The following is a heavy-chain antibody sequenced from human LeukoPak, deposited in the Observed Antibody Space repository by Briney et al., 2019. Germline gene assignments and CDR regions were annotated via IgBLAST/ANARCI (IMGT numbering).Heavy chain of an antibody. CDR3: ARDSGYCVDSTGHHFDS. J-gene: IGHJ4*02. CDR1: GFTFSSYE. Sequence: PGGSLRLSCAASGFTFSSYEFNWVRQAPGQGLEWISYINNGGTVTYYADSVKGRFAISRDNARNSLYLQINRLRAEDTALYYCARDSGYCVDSTGHHFDSWGQGTLVTVSS. CDR2: INNGGTVT. V-gene: IGHV3-48*03. D-gene: IGHD2-15*01.